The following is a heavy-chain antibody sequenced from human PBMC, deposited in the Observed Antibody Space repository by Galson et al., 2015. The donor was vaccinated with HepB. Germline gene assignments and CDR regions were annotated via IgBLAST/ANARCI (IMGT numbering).Heavy chain of an antibody. CDR3: AKDSYSSGLLSAFDI. D-gene: IGHD6-19*01. Sequence: SLRLSCAASGFTFSSYGIHWVRQAPGKGLEWVAFIRPDGGYKDYADPVKGRFTISRDNSRNTLYLQMNSLRPEDTAVYYCAKDSYSSGLLSAFDIWGQGTMVTVSS. J-gene: IGHJ3*02. CDR2: IRPDGGYK. V-gene: IGHV3-30*02. CDR1: GFTFSSYG.